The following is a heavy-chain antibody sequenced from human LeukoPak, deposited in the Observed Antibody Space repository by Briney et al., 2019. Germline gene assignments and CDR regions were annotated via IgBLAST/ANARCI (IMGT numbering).Heavy chain of an antibody. CDR1: GFIFSSYE. CDR2: ITSSGTTI. J-gene: IGHJ4*02. CDR3: ARDMGVIFSVFDY. D-gene: IGHD3-10*01. Sequence: GGSLRLSCAASGFIFSSYEMHWVRQAPGKGLEWVSHITSSGTTIYYADSVKGRFTISRDNAKNSLYLQMNSLRAEDTAVYYCARDMGVIFSVFDYWGQETLDPVSS. V-gene: IGHV3-48*03.